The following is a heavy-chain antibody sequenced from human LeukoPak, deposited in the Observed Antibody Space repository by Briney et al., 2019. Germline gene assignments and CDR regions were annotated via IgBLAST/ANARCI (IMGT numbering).Heavy chain of an antibody. Sequence: PGGSLRLSCAAFGFTFSNYWMHWVRQVPGKGLVWVSRIKSDGRSGATYADSVKGRFTISRDNAKNTLYLQMSSLRADDTAVHYCARGGSPPEALGDTFDIWGQGTMITVSS. D-gene: IGHD1-26*01. J-gene: IGHJ3*02. CDR2: IKSDGRSGA. V-gene: IGHV3-74*01. CDR3: ARGGSPPEALGDTFDI. CDR1: GFTFSNYW.